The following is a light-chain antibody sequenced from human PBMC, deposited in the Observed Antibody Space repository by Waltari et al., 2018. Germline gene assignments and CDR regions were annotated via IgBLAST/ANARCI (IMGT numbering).Light chain of an antibody. V-gene: IGLV2-11*01. Sequence: QSALTQPRSVSGSPGQSGTISCTGTSSDVVGYKHVSWYQQYPGKAPKLMIYDVSKLPSGVPDRFSGSKSGNTASLTISGLQAEDEVDYYCCSYAGSYTHWVFGGGTKLTVL. J-gene: IGLJ3*02. CDR1: SSDVVGYKH. CDR2: DVS. CDR3: CSYAGSYTHWV.